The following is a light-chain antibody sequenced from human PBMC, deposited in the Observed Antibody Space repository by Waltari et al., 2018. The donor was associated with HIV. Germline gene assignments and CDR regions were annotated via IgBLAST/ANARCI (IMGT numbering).Light chain of an antibody. Sequence: DIQMTQSPSSLSASVGDRVTITCRASQSISSYLNWYQQKPGKAPKLLIYAASSLQSGVPSRFSGSGSGTDFTLTISSLQPEDFATYYCQQSYPREYTFGQGTKLEIK. J-gene: IGKJ2*01. V-gene: IGKV1-39*01. CDR1: QSISSY. CDR2: AAS. CDR3: QQSYPREYT.